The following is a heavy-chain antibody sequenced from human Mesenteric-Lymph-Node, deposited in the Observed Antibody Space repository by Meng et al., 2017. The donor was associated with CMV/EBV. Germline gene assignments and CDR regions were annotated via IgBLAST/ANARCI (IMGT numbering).Heavy chain of an antibody. CDR2: INAYNGNT. CDR1: GYTFTSYG. V-gene: IGHV1-18*01. Sequence: ASVKVSCKASGYTFTSYGISWVRQAPGQGLEWMGWINAYNGNTLYAQNVQGRVTMTTDTSTSTAYMELRSLRSDDTAVYYCARDLGGYCSGGSCYSWFDPWGQGTLVTVSS. J-gene: IGHJ5*02. D-gene: IGHD2-15*01. CDR3: ARDLGGYCSGGSCYSWFDP.